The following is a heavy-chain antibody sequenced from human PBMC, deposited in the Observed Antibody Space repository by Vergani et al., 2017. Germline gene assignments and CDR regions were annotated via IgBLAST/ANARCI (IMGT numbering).Heavy chain of an antibody. CDR3: ARSTGRRDGYNWEQYYFDY. J-gene: IGHJ4*02. V-gene: IGHV4-61*02. CDR1: GGSISSGSYY. D-gene: IGHD5-24*01. CDR2: IYTSGST. Sequence: QVQLQESGPGLVKPSQTLSLTCTVSGGSISSGSYYWSWIRQPAGKGLEWIGLIYTSGSTNYNPSLKSRVTISVDTSKNQFSLKLSSVTAADTAVYYCARSTGRRDGYNWEQYYFDYWGQGTLVTVSS.